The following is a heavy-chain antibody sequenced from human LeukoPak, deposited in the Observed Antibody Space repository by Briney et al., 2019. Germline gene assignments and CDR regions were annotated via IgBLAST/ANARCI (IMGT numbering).Heavy chain of an antibody. CDR1: GFTFSSYS. CDR2: ISSSSSYI. J-gene: IGHJ3*02. D-gene: IGHD2-21*01. Sequence: GGSLRLSCAASGFTFSSYSMNWVRQAPGKGLEWVSSISSSSSYIYYADSVKGRFTISRDNAKNSLYLQMNSLRAEDTAVYYCARDGPRVTFEVIAALDIWGQGTMVTVSS. V-gene: IGHV3-21*01. CDR3: ARDGPRVTFEVIAALDI.